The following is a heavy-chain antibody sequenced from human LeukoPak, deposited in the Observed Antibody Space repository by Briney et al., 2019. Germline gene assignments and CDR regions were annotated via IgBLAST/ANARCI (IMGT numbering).Heavy chain of an antibody. CDR1: GFTFRTCG. CDR2: KCYDGNTK. D-gene: IGHD4-11*01. CDR3: ARVSDYSNYFDF. Sequence: GGSLRLSCAASGFTFRTCGMHWVRQAPGKGRQWVAIKCYDGNTKYYSESVRGRFTISRDNYKNMLYLQMNSLRAEDTAVYYCARVSDYSNYFDFWGQGTLVTVSS. V-gene: IGHV3-33*01. J-gene: IGHJ4*02.